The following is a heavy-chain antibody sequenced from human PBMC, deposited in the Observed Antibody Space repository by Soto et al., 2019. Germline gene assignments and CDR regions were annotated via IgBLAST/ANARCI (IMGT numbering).Heavy chain of an antibody. D-gene: IGHD1-1*01. CDR1: GFTFSSYW. J-gene: IGHJ4*02. CDR3: ARTGDGHHDFLDY. CDR2: INQDGNED. Sequence: GGSLRLSCAASGFTFSSYWMNWVRQAPGKGLEWVANINQDGNEDNLLDSVKGRFTISRDNAENSLFSQMNSLRVDDTAVYYCARTGDGHHDFLDYWGQGALVTVSS. V-gene: IGHV3-7*01.